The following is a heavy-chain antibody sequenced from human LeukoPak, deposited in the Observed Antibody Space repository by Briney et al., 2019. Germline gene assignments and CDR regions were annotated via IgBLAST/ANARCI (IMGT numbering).Heavy chain of an antibody. V-gene: IGHV3-7*01. D-gene: IGHD3-10*01. Sequence: HPGGSLRLSCAASGFTFSTYLMMWVRQAPGKGLEWVANINQDGSAQWYVDSVKGRFTISRDNARDSLHLQMNSLRAEDTAVYYCARDALYYGSGSYGDYWGQGALVTVS. CDR2: INQDGSAQ. CDR1: GFTFSTYL. J-gene: IGHJ4*02. CDR3: ARDALYYGSGSYGDY.